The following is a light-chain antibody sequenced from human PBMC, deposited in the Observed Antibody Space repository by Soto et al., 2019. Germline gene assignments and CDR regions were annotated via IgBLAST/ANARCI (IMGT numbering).Light chain of an antibody. Sequence: EIVLTQSPLTLALSPGERATLSCRASQSVATYLAWYQQRPGQAPRLLIYDASHRATGIPARFSGSGSGTDFTLTFSSLEPEDFAVYYGQHRTDWPPICTFGPGTKVDIK. CDR1: QSVATY. V-gene: IGKV3-11*01. CDR3: QHRTDWPPICT. CDR2: DAS. J-gene: IGKJ2*02.